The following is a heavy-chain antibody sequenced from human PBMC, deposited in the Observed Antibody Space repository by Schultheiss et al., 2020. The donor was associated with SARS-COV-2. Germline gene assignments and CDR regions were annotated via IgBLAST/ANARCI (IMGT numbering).Heavy chain of an antibody. CDR3: ARGETGEYSSHFDY. CDR1: GFTFSNYG. V-gene: IGHV3-30*03. CDR2: ISYDGSTK. J-gene: IGHJ4*02. D-gene: IGHD6-13*01. Sequence: GRSLRLSCAAAGFTFSNYGMHWVRQAPGKGMEWVAVISYDGSTKDYADSVKGRFTISRDNSKNTLYLQMNSLRAEDTAVYYCARGETGEYSSHFDYWGQGTLVTVSS.